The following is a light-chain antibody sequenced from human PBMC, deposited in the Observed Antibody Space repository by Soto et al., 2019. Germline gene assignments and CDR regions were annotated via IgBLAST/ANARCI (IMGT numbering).Light chain of an antibody. CDR2: GAS. J-gene: IGKJ5*01. CDR1: ESVSSIY. Sequence: NVLTQAPGTLSLSPGERATLSCRASESVSSIYVAWYQQKPGQAPTLLIYGASTRATGIPDRFSGSGPGTDFTLTISRLEPGESALYFCQQYRPYPAIRFGQGTRLEIK. CDR3: QQYRPYPAIR. V-gene: IGKV3-20*01.